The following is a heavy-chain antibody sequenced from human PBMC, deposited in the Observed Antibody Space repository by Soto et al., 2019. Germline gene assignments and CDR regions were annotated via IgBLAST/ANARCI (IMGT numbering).Heavy chain of an antibody. CDR2: ISAYDGKT. V-gene: IGHV1-18*01. D-gene: IGHD3-3*01. CDR3: ARDPHEFWTSYWFDP. CDR1: GYTFNTYG. Sequence: ASVKVSCKTSGYTFNTYGINWVRQAPGQGLELMGWISAYDGKTTYAEKFPGRVTLTTDTSTSTAYMELRSLRSDDTDIYYCARDPHEFWTSYWFDPWGQGTPVTVSS. J-gene: IGHJ5*02.